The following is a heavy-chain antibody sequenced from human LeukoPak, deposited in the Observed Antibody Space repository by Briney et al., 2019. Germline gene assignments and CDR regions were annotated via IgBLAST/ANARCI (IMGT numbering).Heavy chain of an antibody. CDR2: IYYSGST. CDR3: ARTTEAHSWRTRYYDYYMDV. CDR1: GGSISSYY. J-gene: IGHJ6*03. D-gene: IGHD6-13*01. V-gene: IGHV4-59*01. Sequence: ETLSLTCTVSGGSISSYYWSWIRQPPGKGLEWIGYIYYSGSTNYNPSLKSRVTISVDTSKNLFSLKLRSVTAADTAVYYCARTTEAHSWRTRYYDYYMDVWGKGTTVTVSS.